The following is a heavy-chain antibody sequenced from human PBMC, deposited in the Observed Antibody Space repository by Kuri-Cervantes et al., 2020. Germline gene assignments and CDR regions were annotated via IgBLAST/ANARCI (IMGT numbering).Heavy chain of an antibody. CDR2: IYTSGRT. CDR3: ARPFSSPRAWDAFDI. Sequence: GSLRLSCTVSGGSISSYYWSWIQQPAGKGLEWIGRIYTSGRTNYNPSLNSRVTISVDTSKRPFSLKLSSVTAADTAVYYCARPFSSPRAWDAFDIWGQGTMVTVSS. J-gene: IGHJ3*02. V-gene: IGHV4-4*07. CDR1: GGSISSYY.